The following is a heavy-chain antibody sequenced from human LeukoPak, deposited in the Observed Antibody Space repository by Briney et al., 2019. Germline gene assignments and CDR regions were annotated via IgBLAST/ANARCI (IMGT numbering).Heavy chain of an antibody. D-gene: IGHD3-9*01. CDR1: GFTFSSYW. Sequence: GGSLRLSCAGSGFTFSSYWMHWVRQAPGKGLVWVSRINSDGSSTSYADSVKGRFTISRDNAKNTLYLQMNSLRAEDTAVYYCARANYDILTGYQYYFDYWGQGTLVTVSS. CDR3: ARANYDILTGYQYYFDY. V-gene: IGHV3-74*01. J-gene: IGHJ4*02. CDR2: INSDGSST.